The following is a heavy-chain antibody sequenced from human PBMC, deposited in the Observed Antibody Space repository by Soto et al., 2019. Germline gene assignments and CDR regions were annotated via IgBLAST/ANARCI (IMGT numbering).Heavy chain of an antibody. Sequence: EVQVLESGGGVVPPGGSLRLSCAASGFTFSICVMTWVRQAPGKGLEWVSSISGSGGSIYYADSVKGRFTISRDNSKNTLYLQMNNLSAEDTAVYYCAKDRLGYSSGPFDYWGQGTLVTVSS. D-gene: IGHD6-19*01. CDR3: AKDRLGYSSGPFDY. CDR1: GFTFSICV. V-gene: IGHV3-23*01. CDR2: ISGSGGSI. J-gene: IGHJ4*02.